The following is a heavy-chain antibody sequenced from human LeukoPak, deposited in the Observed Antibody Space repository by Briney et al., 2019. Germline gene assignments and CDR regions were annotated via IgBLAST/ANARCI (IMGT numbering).Heavy chain of an antibody. Sequence: GGSLRLSCAASGFTFRTYNMNWVRQAPGKGLEGVSYITSGGTTIYYADSVKGRFIISRDNSKNPLYLQMNSLRAEDTAVYYCARGGYYNVLTGFRGRFLGFDYWGQGTLVTVSS. CDR2: ITSGGTTI. J-gene: IGHJ4*02. D-gene: IGHD3-9*01. V-gene: IGHV3-48*01. CDR3: ARGGYYNVLTGFRGRFLGFDY. CDR1: GFTFRTYN.